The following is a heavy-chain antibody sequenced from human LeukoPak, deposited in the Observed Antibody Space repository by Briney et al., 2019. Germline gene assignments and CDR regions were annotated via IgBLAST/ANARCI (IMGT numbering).Heavy chain of an antibody. CDR2: ISGGGGST. Sequence: PGGSLRLSCAASGFTFSNYAMSWVRQAPGKGLEWVSGISGGGGSTYYADSVKGRFTISRDNSKNTLYLQMSSLRAEDTAVYYCAKDRRYDILTGYRSPSSDYWGQGTLVTVSS. D-gene: IGHD3-9*01. CDR1: GFTFSNYA. CDR3: AKDRRYDILTGYRSPSSDY. V-gene: IGHV3-23*01. J-gene: IGHJ4*02.